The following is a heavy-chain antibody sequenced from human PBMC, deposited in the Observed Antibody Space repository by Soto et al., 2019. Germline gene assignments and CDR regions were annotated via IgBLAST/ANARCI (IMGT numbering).Heavy chain of an antibody. Sequence: PSGTLSLTCTVSGGSISSYYWSWIRQPPGKGLEWIGYIYYSGSTNYNPSLKSRVTISVDTSKNQFSLKLSSVTAADTAVYYCARHWTRGCIAVAEHLYYWGQGTLVTVSS. CDR1: GGSISSYY. D-gene: IGHD6-19*01. CDR2: IYYSGST. CDR3: ARHWTRGCIAVAEHLYY. V-gene: IGHV4-59*08. J-gene: IGHJ4*02.